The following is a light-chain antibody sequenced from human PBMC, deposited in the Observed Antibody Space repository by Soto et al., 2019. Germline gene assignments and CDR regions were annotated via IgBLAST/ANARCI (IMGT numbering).Light chain of an antibody. CDR2: ANT. V-gene: IGLV1-40*01. Sequence: QLVLTQPPSVSGAPGQRVTISCTGSSSNIGSGYDLHWYQLIPGVAPKLLIYANTNRPSGVPDRFSGSKSGTSVSLAITGLQAEDEADYYCQSYDSSLSGPVVFGGGTKVTVL. CDR3: QSYDSSLSGPVV. J-gene: IGLJ2*01. CDR1: SSNIGSGYD.